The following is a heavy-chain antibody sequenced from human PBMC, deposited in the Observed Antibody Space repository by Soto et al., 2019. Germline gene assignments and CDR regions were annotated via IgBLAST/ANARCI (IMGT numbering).Heavy chain of an antibody. CDR3: ARDSGQAYGDYSEYEDAFDI. Sequence: GGSLRLSCAASGFTFSSYSMNWVRQAPGKGLEWVSSISSSSSYIYYADSVKGRFTISRDNAKNSLYLQMNSLRAEDTAVYYCARDSGQAYGDYSEYEDAFDIWGQGTMVTVSS. D-gene: IGHD4-17*01. V-gene: IGHV3-21*01. J-gene: IGHJ3*02. CDR2: ISSSSSYI. CDR1: GFTFSSYS.